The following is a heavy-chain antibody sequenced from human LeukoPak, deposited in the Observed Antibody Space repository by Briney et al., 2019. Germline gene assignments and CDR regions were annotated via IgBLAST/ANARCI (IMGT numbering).Heavy chain of an antibody. D-gene: IGHD2-15*01. V-gene: IGHV4-34*01. CDR2: INHSGST. Sequence: SETLSLTCAVYGGSFSGYYWNWIRQPPGKGLEGIGEINHSGSTNYHPSLKSRVTISVDTSKNQISLKMSSVTAADTAVYYCARGVRSGGTFALDYWGQGTLVTASS. J-gene: IGHJ4*02. CDR3: ARGVRSGGTFALDY. CDR1: GGSFSGYY.